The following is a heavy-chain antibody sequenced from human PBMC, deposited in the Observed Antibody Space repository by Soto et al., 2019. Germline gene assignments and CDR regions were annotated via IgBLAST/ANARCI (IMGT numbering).Heavy chain of an antibody. J-gene: IGHJ4*02. D-gene: IGHD4-17*01. V-gene: IGHV1-8*02. CDR1: GGTFSSYT. CDR2: MNLNSGNT. Sequence: ASVKLSCKASGGTFSSYTSSWVRQAPGQGLEWMGWMNLNSGNTGYAQKFRGRVTMTRNTAISTAYMELSRLSSDDTAVYYCARANGDFDYWGQGTLVTVSS. CDR3: ARANGDFDY.